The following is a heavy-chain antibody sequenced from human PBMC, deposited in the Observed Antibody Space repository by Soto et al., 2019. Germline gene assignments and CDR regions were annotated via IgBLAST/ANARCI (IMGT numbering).Heavy chain of an antibody. Sequence: GGSLRLSCAASGFTFSSYAMSWVRQAPGKGLEWVSAISGSGVSTYYADSVKGRFTTSRDNSKNTLYLQMNSLRAEDTAVYYCAKSPGMYYYDSSGYYHYDYWGQGTLVTVAS. D-gene: IGHD3-22*01. J-gene: IGHJ4*02. CDR2: ISGSGVST. CDR3: AKSPGMYYYDSSGYYHYDY. CDR1: GFTFSSYA. V-gene: IGHV3-23*01.